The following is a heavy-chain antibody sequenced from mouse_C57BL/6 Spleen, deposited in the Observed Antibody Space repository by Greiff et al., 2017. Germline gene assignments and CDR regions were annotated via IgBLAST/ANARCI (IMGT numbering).Heavy chain of an antibody. V-gene: IGHV3-6*01. CDR2: ISYDGSN. J-gene: IGHJ4*01. CDR3: ARYGYDEGDYAMDY. Sequence: ESGPGLVKPSQSLSLTCSVTGYSITSGYYWNWIRQFPGNKLEWMGYISYDGSNNYNPSLKNRISITRDTSKNQFFLKLNSVTTEDTATYYCARYGYDEGDYAMDYWGQGTSVTVSS. CDR1: GYSITSGYY. D-gene: IGHD2-2*01.